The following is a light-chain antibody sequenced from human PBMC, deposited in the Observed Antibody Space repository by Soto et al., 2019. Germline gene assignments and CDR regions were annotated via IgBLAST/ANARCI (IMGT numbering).Light chain of an antibody. J-gene: IGKJ1*01. CDR3: QQYGYSLPWT. V-gene: IGKV3-20*01. Sequence: EIVLPQSPGTLSLSPGERATLSCRASHSVPTNYLTWYQQKPGQAPRLLIYAASSRATGIPDRFSGSGSGTDFTLTISRLEPEDFVVYYCQQYGYSLPWTCGQGTKVEIK. CDR1: HSVPTNY. CDR2: AAS.